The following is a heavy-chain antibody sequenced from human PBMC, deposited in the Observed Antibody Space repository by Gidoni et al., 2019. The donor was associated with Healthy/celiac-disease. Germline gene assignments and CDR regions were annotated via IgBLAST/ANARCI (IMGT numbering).Heavy chain of an antibody. CDR2: INHSGST. V-gene: IGHV4-34*01. Sequence: VQLQQWGAGLFKPSESLSLPCPLSGWCFCGCYLSWLRQPPGKGLEWIGEINHSGSTNYNPSLKSRVTISVDTSKNQFSLKLSSVTAADTAVYYCARVIPKSYWNRATNWFDPWGQGTLVTVSS. CDR1: GWCFCGCY. J-gene: IGHJ5*02. CDR3: ARVIPKSYWNRATNWFDP. D-gene: IGHD1-1*01.